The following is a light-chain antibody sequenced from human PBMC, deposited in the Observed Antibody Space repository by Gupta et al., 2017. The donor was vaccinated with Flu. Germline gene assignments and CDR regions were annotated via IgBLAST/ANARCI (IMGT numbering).Light chain of an antibody. CDR1: SSDVGGYYN. CDR3: SSYTSTNTLYV. V-gene: IGLV2-14*01. J-gene: IGLJ1*01. Sequence: SALTQPASVSGSPGQSITISCTGTSSDVGGYYNVSWYQQHPGKAPELMIYEVSNRPSGVSNRFSGSKSGNTASLTIAGLQAEDEADYYCSSYTSTNTLYVFGSGTKVTVL. CDR2: EVS.